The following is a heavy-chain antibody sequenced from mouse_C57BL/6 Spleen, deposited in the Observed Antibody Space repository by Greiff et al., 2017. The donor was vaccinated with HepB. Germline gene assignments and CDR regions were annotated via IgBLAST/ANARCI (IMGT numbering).Heavy chain of an antibody. J-gene: IGHJ2*01. Sequence: QVQLQQPGAELVKPGASVKLSCKASGYTFTSYWMHWVKQRPGQGLEWIGMIHPNSGSTNYNEKFKSKATLTVDKSSSTAYMQLSSLTSEDSAVYYCARSLVITTVVAPDYWGQGTTLTVSS. CDR3: ARSLVITTVVAPDY. D-gene: IGHD1-1*01. V-gene: IGHV1-64*01. CDR2: IHPNSGST. CDR1: GYTFTSYW.